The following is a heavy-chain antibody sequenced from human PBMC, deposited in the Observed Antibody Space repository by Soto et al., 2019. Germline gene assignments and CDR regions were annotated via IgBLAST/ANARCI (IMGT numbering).Heavy chain of an antibody. J-gene: IGHJ4*02. CDR1: GFTFGGSP. CDR3: VRGGCRRPGCYSLEL. Sequence: EAQLVQSGGGLVQPGGSLQLSCAASGFTFGGSPVHWVRQASGKGLEWVGRIRSDSASSAIAYAASVRGRFTLSRDDSKKTAYLQVNSLEVEDTALYYCVRGGCRRPGCYSLELWGQGTLVTVSS. D-gene: IGHD2-2*01. CDR2: IRSDSASSAI. V-gene: IGHV3-73*01.